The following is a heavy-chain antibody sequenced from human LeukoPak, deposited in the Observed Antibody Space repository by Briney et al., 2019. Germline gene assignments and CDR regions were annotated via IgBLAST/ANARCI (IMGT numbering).Heavy chain of an antibody. Sequence: KPSETLSLTCTVSGGSISSSSYYWGWIRQPPGKGLEWIGSIYYSGSTYYNPSLKSRVTISVDTSKNQFSLKLSSVTAADTAVYYCAGHRDKYDFWSGYPDYWGQGTLVTVSS. CDR3: AGHRDKYDFWSGYPDY. V-gene: IGHV4-39*01. CDR1: GGSISSSSYY. J-gene: IGHJ4*02. D-gene: IGHD3-3*01. CDR2: IYYSGST.